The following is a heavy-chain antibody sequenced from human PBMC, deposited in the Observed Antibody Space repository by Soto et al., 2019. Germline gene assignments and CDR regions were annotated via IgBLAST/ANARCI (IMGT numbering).Heavy chain of an antibody. V-gene: IGHV1-18*01. CDR2: ISAYNGNT. CDR3: ARDHRGGTDAFDI. CDR1: GYTFTSFG. D-gene: IGHD2-15*01. Sequence: QVQLEQSGAEVKKPGASVKVSCKASGYTFTSFGISWVRQAPGQGLEWMGWISAYNGNTNYAENLQGRVTMTTDTFASTAYMELRSLRSDDTAVYYCARDHRGGTDAFDIWGQGKMVTFSS. J-gene: IGHJ3*02.